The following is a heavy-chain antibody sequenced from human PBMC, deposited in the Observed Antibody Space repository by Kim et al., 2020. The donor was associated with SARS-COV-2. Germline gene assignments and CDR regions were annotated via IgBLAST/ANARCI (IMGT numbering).Heavy chain of an antibody. CDR3: ASLKGGLWFGNGMDV. J-gene: IGHJ6*02. CDR2: IKQDGSEK. Sequence: GGSLRLSCAASGFTFSSYWMSWVRQAPGKGLEWVANIKQDGSEKYYVDSVKGRFTISRDNAKNSLYLQMNSLRAEDTAVYYCASLKGGLWFGNGMDVWGQGTTVTVSS. CDR1: GFTFSSYW. D-gene: IGHD3-10*01. V-gene: IGHV3-7*03.